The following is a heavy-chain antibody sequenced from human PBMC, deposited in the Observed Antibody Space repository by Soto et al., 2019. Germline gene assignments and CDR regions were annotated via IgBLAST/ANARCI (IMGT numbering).Heavy chain of an antibody. CDR1: GIRKSSYG. Sequence: GRSLCLLSGAWGIRKSSYGVLWGNQAAGKGLAWVAVISYDGSNKYYAASVKGRFTISRDNSKNTLYLQMNSLRAEDTAVYYCARDDSHYDYWSGYYFGDFDYWGHGALVTVSA. V-gene: IGHV3-30-3*01. CDR3: ARDDSHYDYWSGYYFGDFDY. J-gene: IGHJ4*01. CDR2: ISYDGSNK. D-gene: IGHD3-3*01.